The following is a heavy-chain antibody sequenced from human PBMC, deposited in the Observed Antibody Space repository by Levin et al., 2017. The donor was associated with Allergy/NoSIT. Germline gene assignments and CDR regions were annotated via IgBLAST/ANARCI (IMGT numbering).Heavy chain of an antibody. CDR1: GGSISSYY. CDR2: IYYSGST. J-gene: IGHJ5*02. CDR3: ARAVVAADFWSGYRAAWFDP. V-gene: IGHV4-59*08. Sequence: PSETLSLTCTVSGGSISSYYWSWIRQPPGKGLEWIGYIYYSGSTNYNPSLKSRVTISVDTSKNQFSLKLSSVTAADTAVYYCARAVVAADFWSGYRAAWFDPWGQGTLVTVSS. D-gene: IGHD3-3*01.